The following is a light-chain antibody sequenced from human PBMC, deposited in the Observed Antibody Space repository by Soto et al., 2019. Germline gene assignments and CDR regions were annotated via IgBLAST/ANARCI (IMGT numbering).Light chain of an antibody. CDR1: QSVSSN. CDR2: GAS. V-gene: IGKV3-15*01. Sequence: IVRTQSPATMSVSPGERATLSCRASQSVSSNLAWYQQKPCQAPRLLIHGASTRATGIPARFSGSGSGTEFTLTISSLQSEDCAVYYCQQYNNWPLTFGPGTKVDIK. J-gene: IGKJ3*01. CDR3: QQYNNWPLT.